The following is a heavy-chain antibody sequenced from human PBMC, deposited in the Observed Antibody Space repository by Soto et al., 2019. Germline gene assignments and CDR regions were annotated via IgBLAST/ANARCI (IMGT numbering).Heavy chain of an antibody. CDR1: GYTFTSYA. V-gene: IGHV1-3*01. Sequence: GASVKVSCKASGYTFTSYAMHWVRQAPGQRLEWMGWINAGTGNTKYSQKFQGRVTITRDTSASTAYMELSSLRSEDTAVYYCARAYSYDSSGYYLYHYFDYWGQGTMVTVSS. J-gene: IGHJ4*02. D-gene: IGHD3-22*01. CDR3: ARAYSYDSSGYYLYHYFDY. CDR2: INAGTGNT.